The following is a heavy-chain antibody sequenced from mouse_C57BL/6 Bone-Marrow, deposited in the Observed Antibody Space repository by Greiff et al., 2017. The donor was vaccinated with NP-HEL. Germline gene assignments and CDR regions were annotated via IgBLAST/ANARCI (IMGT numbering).Heavy chain of an antibody. V-gene: IGHV14-2*01. CDR2: IDPEDGET. CDR3: APFSPWFAY. CDR1: GFNIKDYY. J-gene: IGHJ3*01. D-gene: IGHD6-1*01. Sequence: VQLQQSGAELVKPGASVKLSCTASGFNIKDYYMHWVKQRTEQGLEWIGRIDPEDGETKYAPNFQGKATITADTSSNTAYLQLSSLTSEDTAVYYCAPFSPWFAYWGQGTLVTVSA.